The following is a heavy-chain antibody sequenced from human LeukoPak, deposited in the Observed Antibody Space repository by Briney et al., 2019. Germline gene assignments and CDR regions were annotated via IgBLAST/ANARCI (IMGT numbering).Heavy chain of an antibody. D-gene: IGHD1-26*01. Sequence: PGGSLRLSCAASGFTFSSYGMHWVRQAPGKGLEWVAVIWYDGSNKYYADSVKGRFTISRDNSKNTLYLQMNSLRAEDTAVYYCAGDLFLVGATSHWGQGTLVTVSS. CDR1: GFTFSSYG. CDR2: IWYDGSNK. V-gene: IGHV3-33*01. CDR3: AGDLFLVGATSH. J-gene: IGHJ4*02.